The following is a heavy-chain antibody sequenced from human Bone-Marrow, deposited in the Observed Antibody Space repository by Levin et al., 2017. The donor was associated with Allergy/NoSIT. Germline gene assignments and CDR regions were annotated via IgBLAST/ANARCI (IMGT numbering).Heavy chain of an antibody. CDR2: IWYDGSNK. V-gene: IGHV3-33*01. Sequence: GGSLRLSCAASGFTFSSYGMHWVRQAPGKGLEWVAVIWYDGSNKYYADSVKGRFTISRDNSKNTLYLQMNSLRAEDTAVYYCARDGSYGAFDIWGQGTMVTVSS. J-gene: IGHJ3*02. CDR1: GFTFSSYG. CDR3: ARDGSYGAFDI. D-gene: IGHD1-26*01.